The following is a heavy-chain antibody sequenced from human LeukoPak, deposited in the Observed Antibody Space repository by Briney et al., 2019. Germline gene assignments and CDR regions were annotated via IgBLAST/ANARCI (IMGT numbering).Heavy chain of an antibody. CDR3: ARSGSYAAAGDY. Sequence: SETLSLTCTVSGGSISSYYWTWIRQPPGKGLEWIGYIYYSGSTNYDPSLKSRVTISLDTSKNQFSLKMTSVTAADTAVYYCARSGSYAAAGDYWGQGTLVTVSS. J-gene: IGHJ4*02. V-gene: IGHV4-59*08. CDR1: GGSISSYY. CDR2: IYYSGST. D-gene: IGHD2-15*01.